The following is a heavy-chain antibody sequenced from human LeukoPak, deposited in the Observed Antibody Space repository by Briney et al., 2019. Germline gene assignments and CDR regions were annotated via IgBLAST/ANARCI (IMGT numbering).Heavy chain of an antibody. V-gene: IGHV1-18*01. CDR3: ARGGGRYCSGGSCYLAT. Sequence: ASAKVSCKASGYTFTSYGISWVRQAPGQGLEWMGWISAYNGNTNYAQKLQGRVTMTTDTSTSTAYMELRSLRSDDTAVYYCARGGGRYCSGGSCYLATWGQGTMVTVSS. CDR2: ISAYNGNT. D-gene: IGHD2-15*01. CDR1: GYTFTSYG. J-gene: IGHJ3*01.